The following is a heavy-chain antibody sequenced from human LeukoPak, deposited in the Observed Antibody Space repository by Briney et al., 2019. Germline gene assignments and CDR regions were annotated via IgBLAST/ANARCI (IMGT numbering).Heavy chain of an antibody. V-gene: IGHV3-66*01. CDR1: GFTVSSNY. Sequence: SGGSLRLSCAASGFTVSSNYMSWVRQAPGKGLEWVSVIYSGGSTYYADSVKGRFTISRDNSKNTLYLQMNSLRAEDTAVYYCARSSNILNAFDIWGQGTMVTVSS. J-gene: IGHJ3*02. CDR2: IYSGGST. D-gene: IGHD2/OR15-2a*01. CDR3: ARSSNILNAFDI.